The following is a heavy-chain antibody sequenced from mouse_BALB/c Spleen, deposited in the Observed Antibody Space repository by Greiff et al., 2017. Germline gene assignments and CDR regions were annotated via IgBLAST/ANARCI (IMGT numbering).Heavy chain of an antibody. V-gene: IGHV1-19*01. CDR2: VNPYNGGT. CDR3: AGYYRYDGFAY. D-gene: IGHD2-14*01. J-gene: IGHJ3*01. CDR1: GYTFTDYY. Sequence: VQLQQSGPELVKPGASVKMSCKASGYTFTDYYMDWVKQSHGESFEWIGRVNPYNGGTSYNQKFKGKATLTVDKSSSTAYMELNSLTSEDSAVYYCAGYYRYDGFAYWGQGTLVTVSA.